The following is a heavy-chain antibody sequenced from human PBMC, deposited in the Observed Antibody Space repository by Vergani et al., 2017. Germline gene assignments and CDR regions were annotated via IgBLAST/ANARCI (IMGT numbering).Heavy chain of an antibody. V-gene: IGHV3-21*01. D-gene: IGHD3-16*02. Sequence: EVQLVESGGGLVKPGGSLRLSCAASGLTFSSYSMNWVGQAPGQGLEWVSSISSSSSYIYYADSVKGRFTISRDNAKNSLYLQMKILRAEDPAVYYCARDRRITFGGVIPYYYYYGMDVWGQGTTVTVSS. CDR1: GLTFSSYS. CDR3: ARDRRITFGGVIPYYYYYGMDV. CDR2: ISSSSSYI. J-gene: IGHJ6*02.